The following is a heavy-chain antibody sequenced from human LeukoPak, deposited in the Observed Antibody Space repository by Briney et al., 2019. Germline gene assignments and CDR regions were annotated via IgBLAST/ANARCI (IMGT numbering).Heavy chain of an antibody. Sequence: TGGSPRLSCAASGLSFSSYAMSWVRQAAGKGLEWVSSINDNGGSTYYAGSVKGRFTISRDNSKNTLYLQMSSLGADDTAEYYCAGYSGYEYYFDYWGQGTLVTVSS. CDR3: AGYSGYEYYFDY. CDR2: INDNGGST. V-gene: IGHV3-23*01. J-gene: IGHJ4*02. CDR1: GLSFSSYA. D-gene: IGHD5-12*01.